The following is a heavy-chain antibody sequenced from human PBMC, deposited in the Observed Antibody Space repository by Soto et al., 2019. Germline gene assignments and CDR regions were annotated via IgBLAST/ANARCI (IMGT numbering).Heavy chain of an antibody. CDR2: ISYDGSNK. D-gene: IGHD2-15*01. CDR1: GFTFSSYG. J-gene: IGHJ5*02. CDR3: AKDRCCSGGSCYGFDP. Sequence: VGSVRLSCAASGFTFSSYGMHWVRQAPGKGLEWVAVISYDGSNKYYADSVKGRFTISRDNSKNTLYLQMNSLRAEDTAVYYCAKDRCCSGGSCYGFDPWGQGTLVTVSS. V-gene: IGHV3-30*18.